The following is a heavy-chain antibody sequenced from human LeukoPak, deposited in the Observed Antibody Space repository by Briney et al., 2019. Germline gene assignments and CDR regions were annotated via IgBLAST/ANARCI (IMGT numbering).Heavy chain of an antibody. CDR2: ISSSSSTI. Sequence: PGGSLRLSCAASGFTFSSYSMNWVRQAPGKGLEWVSYISSSSSTIYYADSVKGRFTISRDNAKNSLYLQMNSLRAEDTAVYYCARTYCSGGSCYPWPDYWGQGTLVTVSS. CDR1: GFTFSSYS. CDR3: ARTYCSGGSCYPWPDY. D-gene: IGHD2-15*01. J-gene: IGHJ4*02. V-gene: IGHV3-48*01.